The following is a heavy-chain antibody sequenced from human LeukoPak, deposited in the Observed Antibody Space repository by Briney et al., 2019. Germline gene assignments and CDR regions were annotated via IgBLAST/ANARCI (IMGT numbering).Heavy chain of an antibody. D-gene: IGHD1-26*01. J-gene: IGHJ3*02. CDR3: ARDLTGAGDAFDI. CDR1: GYSISSGYY. CDR2: IYHSGST. Sequence: SETLSLTCTVSGYSISSGYYWGWIRQPPGKGLEWIGSIYHSGSTYYNPSLKSRVTISVDTSKNQFSLKLSSVTAADTAVYYCARDLTGAGDAFDIWGQGTMVTVSS. V-gene: IGHV4-38-2*02.